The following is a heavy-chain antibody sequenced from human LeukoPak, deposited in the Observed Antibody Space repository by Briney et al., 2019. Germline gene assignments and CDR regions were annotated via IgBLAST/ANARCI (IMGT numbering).Heavy chain of an antibody. J-gene: IGHJ1*01. CDR3: AKAEIGYSSAGYPRAEYFQH. V-gene: IGHV3-23*01. CDR2: ISGSGGCT. D-gene: IGHD6-25*01. Sequence: PGGSLRLSCAASGFTFSSYAMSWVRQAPGKGLEWVSAISGSGGCTYYADSVKGRFTISRDNSKNTLYLQMNSLRAEDTAVYYCAKAEIGYSSAGYPRAEYFQHWGQGTLVTVSS. CDR1: GFTFSSYA.